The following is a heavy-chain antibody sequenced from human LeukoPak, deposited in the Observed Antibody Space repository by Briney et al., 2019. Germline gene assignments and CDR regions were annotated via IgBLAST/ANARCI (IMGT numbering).Heavy chain of an antibody. D-gene: IGHD2-15*01. CDR2: ISRNSGSI. Sequence: GRSLRLSCAASGFTFDDYAMHWVRQAPGKGLEWVSGISRNSGSIGYADSVKGRFTISRDNAKNSLYLQMNSLRSEDTAVYYCARVRADGGKGDRAIDYWGQGTLVTVSS. CDR3: ARVRADGGKGDRAIDY. CDR1: GFTFDDYA. V-gene: IGHV3-9*01. J-gene: IGHJ4*02.